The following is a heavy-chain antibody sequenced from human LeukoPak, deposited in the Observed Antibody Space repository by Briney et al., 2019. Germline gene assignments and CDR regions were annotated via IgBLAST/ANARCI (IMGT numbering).Heavy chain of an antibody. Sequence: PGGSLRLSCTVSGFTVSINSMSWVRQAPGKGLEWVSAISGSGGSTNYADSVKGRFTISRDNSKNTLYLQMNSLRAEDTAVYYCAKVANRGWGDAFDIWGQGTMVTVSS. CDR2: ISGSGGST. D-gene: IGHD3-10*01. CDR1: GFTVSINS. J-gene: IGHJ3*02. CDR3: AKVANRGWGDAFDI. V-gene: IGHV3-23*01.